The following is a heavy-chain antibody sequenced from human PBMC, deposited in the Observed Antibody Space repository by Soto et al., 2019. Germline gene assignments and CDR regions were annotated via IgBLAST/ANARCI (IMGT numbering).Heavy chain of an antibody. V-gene: IGHV3-33*01. CDR3: ARDSGSAPWDY. Sequence: QVQLVESGGGVVQPGRSLRLSCAASGFTFSHYAMHWARQAPGKGLEWVALIWSDGSNENYADSVRGRFTISRDNPKNTLYLQMISLRDEDTAVYYCARDSGSAPWDYWCQGDLVTVCS. J-gene: IGHJ4*02. D-gene: IGHD6-25*01. CDR2: IWSDGSNE. CDR1: GFTFSHYA.